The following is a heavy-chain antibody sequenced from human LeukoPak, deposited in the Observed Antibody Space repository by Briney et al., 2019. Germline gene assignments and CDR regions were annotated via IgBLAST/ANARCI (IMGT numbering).Heavy chain of an antibody. CDR2: MKYDGSEK. V-gene: IGHV3-7*01. Sequence: GGSLRLSCEGSGFTFSSYWMSWVRQAPGKGLEWVANMKYDGSEKYYVDSVKGRFTISRDNAKNTLYLQMNSLRAEDTAIYYCVRDYHYYIDVWGKGTTVIVSS. J-gene: IGHJ6*03. CDR3: VRDYHYYIDV. CDR1: GFTFSSYW.